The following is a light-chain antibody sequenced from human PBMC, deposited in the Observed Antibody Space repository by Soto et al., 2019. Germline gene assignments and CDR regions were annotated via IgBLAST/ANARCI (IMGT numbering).Light chain of an antibody. CDR3: CSYVGGTTFENVV. J-gene: IGLJ2*01. Sequence: QSALTQPASVSGSPGQSITISCTGTSSDVGNYDLVSWYQQRPGKVPKLLIYEVNKRPSGVSNRFSGSKSGNTASLTISGLQDEDEADYFCCSYVGGTTFENVVFGGGTKVTVL. CDR2: EVN. CDR1: SSDVGNYDL. V-gene: IGLV2-23*02.